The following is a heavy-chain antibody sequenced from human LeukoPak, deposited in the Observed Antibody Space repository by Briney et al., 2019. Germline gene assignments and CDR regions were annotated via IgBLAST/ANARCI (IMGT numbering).Heavy chain of an antibody. CDR2: INHSGST. J-gene: IGHJ4*02. CDR3: ARRVAAAAGD. Sequence: SETLSLTCAVYGGSFSGYYWSWIRQPPGKGLEWIGEINHSGSTYYNPSLKSRVTISVDTSKNQFSLKLSSVTAADMAVYYCARRVAAAAGDWGQGTLVTVSS. V-gene: IGHV4-34*01. D-gene: IGHD6-13*01. CDR1: GGSFSGYY.